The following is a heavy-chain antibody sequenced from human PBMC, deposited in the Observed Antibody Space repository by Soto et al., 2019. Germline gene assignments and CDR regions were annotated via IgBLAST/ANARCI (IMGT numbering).Heavy chain of an antibody. CDR3: ASSWNLAHTVAGLFDY. CDR1: GFTFSSYS. J-gene: IGHJ4*02. CDR2: ISSSSSYI. D-gene: IGHD6-19*01. Sequence: PGGSLRLSCAASGFTFSSYSMNWVRQAPGKGLEWVSSISSSSSYIYYADSVKGRFTISRDNAKNSLYLQMNSLRAEDTAVYYCASSWNLAHTVAGLFDYWGQGTLVTVSS. V-gene: IGHV3-21*01.